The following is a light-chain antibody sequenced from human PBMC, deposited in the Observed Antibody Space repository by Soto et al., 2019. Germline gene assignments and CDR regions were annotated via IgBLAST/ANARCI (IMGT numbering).Light chain of an antibody. Sequence: DIQMTQSPSSLSASVGDRVTITCRASQGISNYLAWYQQKLGKVPKLLIYTASTLQSGVPSRFSGSGSGTDFTLTISSLQPEDVATYYCQKYNSAPEGFTFGPGTKVDIK. CDR3: QKYNSAPEGFT. V-gene: IGKV1-27*01. J-gene: IGKJ3*01. CDR2: TAS. CDR1: QGISNY.